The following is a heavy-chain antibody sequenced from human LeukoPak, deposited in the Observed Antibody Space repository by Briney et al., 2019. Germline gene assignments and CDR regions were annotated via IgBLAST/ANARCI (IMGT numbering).Heavy chain of an antibody. CDR2: ISSSSSYI. V-gene: IGHV3-21*01. Sequence: GGSLRLSCAASGFTFSSYSMNWVRQAPGKGLEWVSSISSSSSYIYYADSVKGRFTISRDNAKNSLYLQMNSLRAEDTAVYYCARDEGITTIGGGNAFDIWGQGTMVTVSS. CDR1: GFTFSSYS. CDR3: ARDEGITTIGGGNAFDI. J-gene: IGHJ3*02. D-gene: IGHD3-22*01.